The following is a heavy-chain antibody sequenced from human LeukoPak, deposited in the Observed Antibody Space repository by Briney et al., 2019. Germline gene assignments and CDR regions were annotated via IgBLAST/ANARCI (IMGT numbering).Heavy chain of an antibody. V-gene: IGHV4-30-2*01. J-gene: IGHJ5*02. Sequence: PSETLSLTCTVSGGSISSSSYYWGWIRQPPGKGLEWIGYIYHSGSTYYNPSLKSRVTISVDRSKNQFSLKLSSVTAADTAVYYCARGSVQFPNWFDPWGQGTLVTVSS. D-gene: IGHD1-1*01. CDR2: IYHSGST. CDR3: ARGSVQFPNWFDP. CDR1: GGSISSSSYY.